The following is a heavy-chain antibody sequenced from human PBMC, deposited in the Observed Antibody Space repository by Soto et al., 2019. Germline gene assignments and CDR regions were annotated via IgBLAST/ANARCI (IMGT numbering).Heavy chain of an antibody. CDR2: TYYRSKWYN. CDR1: GDSVSSNSAA. J-gene: IGHJ6*02. Sequence: SQTLSLTCAISGDSVSSNSAAWNWIRQSPSRGLEWLGRTYYRSKWYNDYAVSVKSRITINPDTSKNQFSLQLNSVTPEDTAVYYCAREQLDWEPPYYYYGMDVWGQGTTVTVSS. D-gene: IGHD1-1*01. V-gene: IGHV6-1*01. CDR3: AREQLDWEPPYYYYGMDV.